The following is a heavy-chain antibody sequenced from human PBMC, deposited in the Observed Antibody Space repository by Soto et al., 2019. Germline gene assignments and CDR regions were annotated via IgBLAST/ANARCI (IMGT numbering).Heavy chain of an antibody. CDR3: ARDPRRDGYSHFDY. CDR2: ISSSSSYI. V-gene: IGHV3-21*01. Sequence: PGGSLRLSCAASGFTFSSYSMNWVRQAPGKGLEWVSSISSSSSYIYYADSVKGRFTISRDNAKNSLYLQMNSLRAEDTAVYYCARDPRRDGYSHFDYWGQGTLVTVSS. J-gene: IGHJ4*02. D-gene: IGHD5-18*01. CDR1: GFTFSSYS.